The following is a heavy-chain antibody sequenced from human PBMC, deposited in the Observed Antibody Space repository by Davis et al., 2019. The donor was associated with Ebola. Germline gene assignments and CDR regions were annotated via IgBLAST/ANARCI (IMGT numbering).Heavy chain of an antibody. J-gene: IGHJ1*01. Sequence: PGGSLRLSCAASGFTFSCYAMSCVRQAPGKGLEWVSAISGSGGSTYYADSVKGRFTISRDNSKNTLYLQMNSLRAEDTAVYYCAKKVVVVPAVILAEEYFQHWGQGTLVTVSS. CDR3: AKKVVVVPAVILAEEYFQH. V-gene: IGHV3-23*01. CDR1: GFTFSCYA. D-gene: IGHD2-2*01. CDR2: ISGSGGST.